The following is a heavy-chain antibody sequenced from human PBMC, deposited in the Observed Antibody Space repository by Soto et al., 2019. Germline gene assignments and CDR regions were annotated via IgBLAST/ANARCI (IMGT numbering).Heavy chain of an antibody. CDR1: GGSFSGYY. Sequence: QVQLQQWGAGLLKPSETLSLTCAVYGGSFSGYYWSWIRQPPGKGLEWIGEINHSGSTNYNPSLRSRVSTSVDTSKNQFSLKLSSVTAADTAVYYCDAGTLGSNWFDPWGQGTLVTVSS. J-gene: IGHJ5*02. CDR2: INHSGST. CDR3: DAGTLGSNWFDP. D-gene: IGHD6-13*01. V-gene: IGHV4-34*01.